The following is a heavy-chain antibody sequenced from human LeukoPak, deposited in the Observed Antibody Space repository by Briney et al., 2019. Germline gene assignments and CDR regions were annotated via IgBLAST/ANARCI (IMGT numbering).Heavy chain of an antibody. Sequence: PSETLSLTCTVSGGSISSSSYYWGWIRQPPGKGLEWIGSIYYSGSTYYKPSLKSRVTISVDTSKNQFSLKLSSVTAADTAVYYCARDSEQQQLVPYFFDYWGQGTLVTVSS. CDR3: ARDSEQQQLVPYFFDY. CDR2: IYYSGST. V-gene: IGHV4-39*07. D-gene: IGHD6-13*01. CDR1: GGSISSSSYY. J-gene: IGHJ4*02.